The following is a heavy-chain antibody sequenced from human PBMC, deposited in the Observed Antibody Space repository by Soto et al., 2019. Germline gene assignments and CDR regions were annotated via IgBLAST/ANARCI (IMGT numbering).Heavy chain of an antibody. V-gene: IGHV1-8*01. Sequence: ASVKVSCKASGYSFTSYDINWVRQATGQGLEWMGWMNPNSGNTGYAQKFQGRVTMTRNTSISTAYMELSSLRSEDTAVYYCARGRSSSWYPSWFDPWGQGTLVTVSS. CDR3: ARGRSSSWYPSWFDP. CDR1: GYSFTSYD. J-gene: IGHJ5*02. D-gene: IGHD6-13*01. CDR2: MNPNSGNT.